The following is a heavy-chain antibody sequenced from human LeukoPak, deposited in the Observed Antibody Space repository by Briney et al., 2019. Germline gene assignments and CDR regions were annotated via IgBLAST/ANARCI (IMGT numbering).Heavy chain of an antibody. D-gene: IGHD4-17*01. CDR1: GFTFSSYS. J-gene: IGHJ4*02. V-gene: IGHV3-21*01. CDR2: ISSSSSYK. CDR3: ARWAGFDYGDYGGGDY. Sequence: GGSLRLSCAASGFTFSSYSMNWVRQAPGKGLEWVSSISSSSSYKYYADSVKGRFTISRDNAKNSLYLQMNSLRAEDTAVYYCARWAGFDYGDYGGGDYWGQGTLVTVSS.